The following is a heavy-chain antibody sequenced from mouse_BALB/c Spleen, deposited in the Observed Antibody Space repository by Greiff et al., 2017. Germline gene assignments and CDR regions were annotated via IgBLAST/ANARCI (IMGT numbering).Heavy chain of an antibody. D-gene: IGHD2-1*01. CDR3: AIGRGNPYYYAMDY. CDR2: ISSGGST. V-gene: IGHV5-6-5*01. CDR1: GFTFSSYA. J-gene: IGHJ4*01. Sequence: EVQLVESGGGLVKPGGSLKLSCAASGFTFSSYAMSWVRQTPEKRLEWVASISSGGSTYYPDSVKGRFTISRDNARNILYLQMSSLRSEDTAMYYCAIGRGNPYYYAMDYWGQGTSVTVSA.